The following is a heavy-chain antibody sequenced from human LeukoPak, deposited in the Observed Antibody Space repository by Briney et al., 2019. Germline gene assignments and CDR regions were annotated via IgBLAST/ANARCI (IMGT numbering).Heavy chain of an antibody. Sequence: GESLKFSCKGSGYSFTNYWIGWVRQMPGKGLEWMGIIYPGDSNTRYSPSFQGQVTISADKSISTAYLQWSSLKASDTAMYYCARSPYCSGVSCYSPYYYYYMDVWGKGTTVTVSS. J-gene: IGHJ6*03. CDR2: IYPGDSNT. CDR1: GYSFTNYW. CDR3: ARSPYCSGVSCYSPYYYYYMDV. D-gene: IGHD2-15*01. V-gene: IGHV5-51*01.